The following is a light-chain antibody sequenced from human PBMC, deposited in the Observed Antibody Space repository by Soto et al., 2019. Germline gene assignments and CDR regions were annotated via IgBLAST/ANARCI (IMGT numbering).Light chain of an antibody. Sequence: EIVMTQSPVTLSVSPGERATLSCRASQSVRSNLAWYQQKPGQAPRLLMYDASTRATGIPARFSGSGSGTDFTLTTSRLEPEDFAVYYCQQYGSSPITFGQGTRLEI. CDR3: QQYGSSPIT. J-gene: IGKJ5*01. V-gene: IGKV3-20*01. CDR2: DAS. CDR1: QSVRSN.